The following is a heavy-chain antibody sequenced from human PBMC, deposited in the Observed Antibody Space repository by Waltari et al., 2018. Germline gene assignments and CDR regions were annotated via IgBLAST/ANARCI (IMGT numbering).Heavy chain of an antibody. D-gene: IGHD3-10*01. CDR2: IYTSGST. V-gene: IGHV4-61*02. Sequence: QVQLQESGPGLVKPSQTLSLTCTVSGGSISSGSYYWSWIRQPAGKGLEWIGRIYTSGSTNYNPSLKSRVTISVDTSKNQFSLKLSSVTAADTAVYYCARGILWSPEDYWGQGTLVTVSS. J-gene: IGHJ4*02. CDR3: ARGILWSPEDY. CDR1: GGSISSGSYY.